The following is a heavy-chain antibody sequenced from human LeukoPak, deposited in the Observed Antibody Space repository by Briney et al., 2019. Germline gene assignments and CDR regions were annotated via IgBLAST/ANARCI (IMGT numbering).Heavy chain of an antibody. V-gene: IGHV3-23*01. CDR3: VKDRPSGTCMPIDA. Sequence: PGVSLRLFCAASGFTFTDYSMSWIRQAPGKGLEWVSGLGRTGEYTYYPDSVRGRFTISRDNSKYMVYLQTTSLRAEDTAIYYCVKDRPSGTCMPIDAWGQGTPVTVSS. CDR2: LGRTGEYT. CDR1: GFTFTDYS. J-gene: IGHJ6*02. D-gene: IGHD2-2*01.